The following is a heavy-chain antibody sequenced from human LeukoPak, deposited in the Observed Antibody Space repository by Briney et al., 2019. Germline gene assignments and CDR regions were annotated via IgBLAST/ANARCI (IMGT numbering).Heavy chain of an antibody. CDR1: GFTFSSYS. Sequence: GGSLRLSCAASGFTFSSYSMNWVRQAPGKGLEWVSSISSRSSYIYYADSVKGRFTISRDSSKNTLYLQMNSLRAEDTAVYYCAREYQGYYYDSSGYYGFDYWGQGTLVTVSS. V-gene: IGHV3-21*01. J-gene: IGHJ4*02. D-gene: IGHD3-22*01. CDR2: ISSRSSYI. CDR3: AREYQGYYYDSSGYYGFDY.